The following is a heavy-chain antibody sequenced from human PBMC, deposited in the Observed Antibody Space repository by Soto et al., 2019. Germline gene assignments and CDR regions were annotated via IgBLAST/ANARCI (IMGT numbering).Heavy chain of an antibody. CDR2: MNPNSGNT. CDR3: ARGVNSSSWSIPGLFVP. CDR1: GYTFTSYD. D-gene: IGHD6-13*01. Sequence: ASVKVSCKASGYTFTSYDINWVRQATGQGLEWMGWMNPNSGNTGYAQKLQGRVTITADKSTSTAYMELSSLRPEDTAVYYCARGVNSSSWSIPGLFVPWGQGTLVTVSS. J-gene: IGHJ5*02. V-gene: IGHV1-8*01.